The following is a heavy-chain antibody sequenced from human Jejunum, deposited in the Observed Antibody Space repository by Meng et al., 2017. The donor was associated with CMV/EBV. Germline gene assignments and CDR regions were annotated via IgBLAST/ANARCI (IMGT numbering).Heavy chain of an antibody. CDR3: TRDGRGGYFDY. Sequence: SCLPSGFSVERVSVSWVRQAPGQGLEWVSVIYMSGSTYYADSVKGRFTISRDISKNTVFLQMNSLRAEDTAVYYCTRDGRGGYFDYWGRGTLVTVSS. J-gene: IGHJ4*01. CDR1: GFSVERVS. CDR2: IYMSGST. D-gene: IGHD1-26*01. V-gene: IGHV3-53*01.